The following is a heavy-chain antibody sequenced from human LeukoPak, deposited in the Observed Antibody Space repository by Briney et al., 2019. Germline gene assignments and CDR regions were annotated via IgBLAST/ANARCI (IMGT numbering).Heavy chain of an antibody. CDR3: ARGEFICTINTCYASALDS. D-gene: IGHD2-2*01. V-gene: IGHV1-18*01. CDR1: GYTFTSYA. Sequence: ASVKVSCRASGYTFTSYAISWVRQAPGQGLEWMGWIRAHNGDTNHAQQLQGRVTMTTDTSTRTAYMELRSLRSEDTAVYYCARGEFICTINTCYASALDSWGQGTLVTVSS. CDR2: IRAHNGDT. J-gene: IGHJ4*02.